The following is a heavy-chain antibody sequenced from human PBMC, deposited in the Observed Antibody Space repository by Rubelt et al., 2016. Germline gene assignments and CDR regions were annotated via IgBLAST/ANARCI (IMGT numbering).Heavy chain of an antibody. Sequence: QVQLQESGPGLVKPSETLSLTCTVSGGSISSYYWSWIRQPPGKGLEWIGYIYYSGSTNYNPSLKSRVTISVGTSKNQFSLKLGSGTAADTAVYYCARDLGRSGYASCSDYWGRGTLVTVSS. J-gene: IGHJ4*02. CDR2: IYYSGST. CDR1: GGSISSYY. CDR3: ARDLGRSGYASCSDY. D-gene: IGHD5-12*01. V-gene: IGHV4-59*08.